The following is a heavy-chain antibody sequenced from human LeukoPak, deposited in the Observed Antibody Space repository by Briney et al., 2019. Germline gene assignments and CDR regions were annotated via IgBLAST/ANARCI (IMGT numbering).Heavy chain of an antibody. Sequence: SETLSLTCTDSGGSISTSGHYWSWIRQPPGKGLEWIGYVDYSGSTSYNPSLRRRITISLDTSKNQFSLKVMYLTAADTAVYFCARGVRTGYGYWGQGTLVTVSS. V-gene: IGHV4-61*05. CDR3: ARGVRTGYGY. CDR1: GGSISTSGHY. D-gene: IGHD3-10*01. J-gene: IGHJ4*02. CDR2: VDYSGST.